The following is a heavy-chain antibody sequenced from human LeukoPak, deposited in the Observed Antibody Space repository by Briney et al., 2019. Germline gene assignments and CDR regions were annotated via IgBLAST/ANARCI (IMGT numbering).Heavy chain of an antibody. J-gene: IGHJ6*03. CDR3: ARNRGNSGGYYYYYYMDV. V-gene: IGHV1-46*01. D-gene: IGHD4-23*01. CDR1: GYTFTSYY. Sequence: ASVKVSCKASGYTFTSYYMHWVRQAPGQGLEWMGIINPSGGSTSYAQKFQGRVTMTRDTSTSTVYMELSSLRSEDTAVYYCARNRGNSGGYYYYYYMDVWGKGTTVTISS. CDR2: INPSGGST.